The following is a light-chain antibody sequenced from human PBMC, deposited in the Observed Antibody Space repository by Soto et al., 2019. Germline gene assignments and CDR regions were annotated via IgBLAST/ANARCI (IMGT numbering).Light chain of an antibody. J-gene: IGLJ2*01. CDR2: DGT. Sequence: QSALTQPPSASGSPGQSVTISCTGTSGDVGGFDYVSWYQKHPGKAPKLVIYDGTKRPSGVPARFSGSKSGNTASLTVSGLQPEDEADYYCSSYAGSNNLIFGTGTKLTVL. CDR3: SSYAGSNNLI. V-gene: IGLV2-8*01. CDR1: SGDVGGFDY.